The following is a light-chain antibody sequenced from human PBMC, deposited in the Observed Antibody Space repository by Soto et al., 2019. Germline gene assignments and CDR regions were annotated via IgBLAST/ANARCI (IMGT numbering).Light chain of an antibody. J-gene: IGKJ5*01. Sequence: EIVLTQSPATLSLSPGERATLSCRASQSVSSYLAWYQQKPGQAPRLLISDASNRATGIPARFSGSGSGTDFTLTISSLEPEDLAVYYCQQRTKWPSSTFGQGTRLEIK. CDR1: QSVSSY. CDR3: QQRTKWPSST. V-gene: IGKV3-11*01. CDR2: DAS.